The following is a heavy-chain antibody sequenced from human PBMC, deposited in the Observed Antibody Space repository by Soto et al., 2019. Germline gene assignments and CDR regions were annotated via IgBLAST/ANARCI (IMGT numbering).Heavy chain of an antibody. CDR1: GYSFTSYW. J-gene: IGHJ4*02. CDR2: IDTSDSYT. V-gene: IGHV5-10-1*01. CDR3: ARHRGGIGYSYGSFDY. D-gene: IGHD5-18*01. Sequence: GESLKISCKGSGYSFTSYWISWVRQMPGKGLEWMGRIDTSDSYTNYSPSFQGHVTISADKSISTAYLQWSSLKASDTAMYYCARHRGGIGYSYGSFDYWGQGTLVTVSS.